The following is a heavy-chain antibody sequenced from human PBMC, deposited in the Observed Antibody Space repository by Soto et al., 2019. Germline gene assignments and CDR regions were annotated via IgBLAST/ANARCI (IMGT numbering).Heavy chain of an antibody. V-gene: IGHV5-51*01. J-gene: IGHJ4*02. D-gene: IGHD2-15*01. Sequence: GESLKISCKGSGYSFTSYWIGWVRQMPGKGLEWMGIIYPGDSDTRYSPSFQGQVTISADKSISTAYLQWSSLKASDTAMYYCARVLPEGYCSGGSCSHFDYWGQGTLVTVSS. CDR2: IYPGDSDT. CDR3: ARVLPEGYCSGGSCSHFDY. CDR1: GYSFTSYW.